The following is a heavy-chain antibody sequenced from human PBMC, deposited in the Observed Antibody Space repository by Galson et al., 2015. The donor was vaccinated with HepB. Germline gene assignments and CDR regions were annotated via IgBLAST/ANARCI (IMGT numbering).Heavy chain of an antibody. J-gene: IGHJ4*02. V-gene: IGHV3-64D*06. CDR3: VQWSDSECFAY. CDR1: GFIFSNYG. Sequence: SLRLSCAASGFIFSNYGMHWVRQSPGKGLECVSSVSSNGGGTDYADPVKGRFTISRDNSKNMVYLQMTSLRPEDTAVYYCVQWSDSECFAYWGQGTRVIVSS. D-gene: IGHD3-3*01. CDR2: VSSNGGGT.